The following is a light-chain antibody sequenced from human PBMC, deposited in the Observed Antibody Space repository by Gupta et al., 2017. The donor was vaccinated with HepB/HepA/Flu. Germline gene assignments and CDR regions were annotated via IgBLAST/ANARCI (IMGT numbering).Light chain of an antibody. CDR1: SSDVGGYNY. CDR3: SSHTSITTRYV. J-gene: IGLJ1*01. V-gene: IGLV2-14*03. CDR2: DVS. Sequence: QSALTQPASEPGSPGQSITISCTGTSSDVGGYNYVSWYQQHPGKAPKLMIYDVSNRPSGVSNRFSGSKSGNTASLTISGLQAEDEGDYYCSSHTSITTRYVFGTGTKVTVL.